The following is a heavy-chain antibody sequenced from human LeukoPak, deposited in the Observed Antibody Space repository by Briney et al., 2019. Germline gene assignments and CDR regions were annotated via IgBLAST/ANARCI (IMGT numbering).Heavy chain of an antibody. J-gene: IGHJ4*02. CDR3: ARETAHCGGDCYDY. CDR2: IGINENNI. CDR1: GFILSRYE. V-gene: IGHV3-48*03. Sequence: PGGSLRLSCAGHGFILSRYEINWVRQAPGKGLEWISYIGINENNIYYADSVKGRFTISRDNAKSSVFLQMNSLRVEDTAVYYCARETAHCGGDCYDYWGQGTLVTVSS. D-gene: IGHD2-21*01.